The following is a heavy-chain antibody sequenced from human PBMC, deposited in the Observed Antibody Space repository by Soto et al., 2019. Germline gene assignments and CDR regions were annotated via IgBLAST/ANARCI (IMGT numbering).Heavy chain of an antibody. CDR1: GGSISSGGYY. V-gene: IGHV4-31*03. CDR3: ARGGNYYDSSGYLDY. J-gene: IGHJ4*02. D-gene: IGHD3-22*01. CDR2: IYYSGST. Sequence: SETLSLTCTVSGGSISSGGYYWSCIRQHPGKGLEWIGYIYYSGSTYYNPSLKSRVTISVDTSKNQFSLKLSSVTAADTAVYYCARGGNYYDSSGYLDYWGQGTLVTVSS.